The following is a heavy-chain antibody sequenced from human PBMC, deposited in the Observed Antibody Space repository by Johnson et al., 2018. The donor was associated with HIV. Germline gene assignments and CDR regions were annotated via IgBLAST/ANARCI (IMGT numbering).Heavy chain of an antibody. Sequence: QMMLVESGGDLVQPGGSLRLSCAASGFTFSNYGMHWVRQAPGKGLEWVAVLWFAGSNKYYADSVKVRFTISRDNSKNTLYLQMNSLRAEDTAVYYCARDRAVAATSGAGAFDIWGQGTMVTVSS. CDR3: ARDRAVAATSGAGAFDI. J-gene: IGHJ3*02. CDR1: GFTFSNYG. V-gene: IGHV3-33*08. D-gene: IGHD2-15*01. CDR2: LWFAGSNK.